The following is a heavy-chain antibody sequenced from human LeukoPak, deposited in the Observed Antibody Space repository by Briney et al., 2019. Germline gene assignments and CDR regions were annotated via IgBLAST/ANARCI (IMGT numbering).Heavy chain of an antibody. Sequence: GGSLRLSCAASGFTFSDSAMNWVRQAPGKGLEWVSFISSSTTYIYYADSVKGRFTIPRDNAKNSLYLQMNSLRAEDTAVYYCARAPGRCSGGTCYSEHFHYWGQGTLVTVSS. CDR3: ARAPGRCSGGTCYSEHFHY. CDR2: ISSSTTYI. V-gene: IGHV3-21*01. CDR1: GFTFSDSA. D-gene: IGHD2-15*01. J-gene: IGHJ4*02.